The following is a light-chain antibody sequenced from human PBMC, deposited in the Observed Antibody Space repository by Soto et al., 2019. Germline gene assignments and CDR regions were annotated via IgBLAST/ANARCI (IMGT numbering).Light chain of an antibody. V-gene: IGLV2-14*01. CDR2: DVS. J-gene: IGLJ1*01. Sequence: QSALTQPASVSGSPGQSITISCTGTSSGIGGYNYVSWSQQHPGKAPKLMIYDVSNRPSGVSDRFSGSKSGNTASLTISGLQADDEADYYCASYTGRGYVFGTGTKLTVL. CDR1: SSGIGGYNY. CDR3: ASYTGRGYV.